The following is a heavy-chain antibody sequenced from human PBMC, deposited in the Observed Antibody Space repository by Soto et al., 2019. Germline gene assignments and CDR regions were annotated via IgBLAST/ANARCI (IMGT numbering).Heavy chain of an antibody. CDR3: ARENGSWGEQYYYYGMDV. Sequence: ASVKVSCKASGYTFTSYGISWVRQAPGQGLEWMGWISAYDGNTNYAQKLQGRVTMATDTSTSTAYMELRSLRSDDTAVYYCARENGSWGEQYYYYGMDVWGQGTTVTVSS. CDR1: GYTFTSYG. J-gene: IGHJ6*02. CDR2: ISAYDGNT. D-gene: IGHD3-16*01. V-gene: IGHV1-18*01.